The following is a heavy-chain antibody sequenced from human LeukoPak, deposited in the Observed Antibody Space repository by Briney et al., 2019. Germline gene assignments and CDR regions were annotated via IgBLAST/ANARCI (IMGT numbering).Heavy chain of an antibody. V-gene: IGHV3-53*05. J-gene: IGHJ4*02. Sequence: GGSLRLSCAASGFTVSSNYMSWVRQAPGKGLEWVSVLYGGGSTYYADSVKGRFTISRDNSKNTLYLQMNSLRGEDTAVYYCARGGAPGYSTGWIDYWGQGTLVTVSS. CDR3: ARGGAPGYSTGWIDY. CDR1: GFTVSSNY. CDR2: LYGGGST. D-gene: IGHD6-19*01.